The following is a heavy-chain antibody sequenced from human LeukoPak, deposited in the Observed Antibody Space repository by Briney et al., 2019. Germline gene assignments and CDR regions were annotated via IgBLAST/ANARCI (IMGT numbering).Heavy chain of an antibody. Sequence: PGGSLRLSCAASGFTFSNAWMTWVRQAPGKGLEWVGRIKRETDGGTTDYAAPVKGRFTISRDDSKNTLYLEMNSLKTEDTDVYYCTSTLGYWGQGTLVTVSS. D-gene: IGHD6-13*01. CDR3: TSTLGY. CDR1: GFTFSNAW. CDR2: IKRETDGGTT. V-gene: IGHV3-15*01. J-gene: IGHJ4*02.